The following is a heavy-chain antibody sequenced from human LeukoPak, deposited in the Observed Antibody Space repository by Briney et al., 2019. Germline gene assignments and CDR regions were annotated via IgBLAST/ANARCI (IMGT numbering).Heavy chain of an antibody. J-gene: IGHJ4*02. CDR2: IYYSGST. D-gene: IGHD3-22*01. V-gene: IGHV4-59*12. Sequence: SETLSLTCIVSGDSISGYYWSWIRQSPGKGLEWIGYIYYSGSTNYNPSLKSRVTMSVDTSKNLFSLKLSSVTAADTAVYYCARESSWYDSSGYYWGSLDYWGQGTLVTVSS. CDR1: GDSISGYY. CDR3: ARESSWYDSSGYYWGSLDY.